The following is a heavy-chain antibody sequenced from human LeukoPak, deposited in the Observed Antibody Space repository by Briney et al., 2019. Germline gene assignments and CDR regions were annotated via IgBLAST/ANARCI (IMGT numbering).Heavy chain of an antibody. CDR3: ARDDYGDYGLLDF. V-gene: IGHV3-30-3*01. CDR1: GFTFSNYA. Sequence: PGRSLRLSCAASGFTFSNYAMHWVRQAPAKGLEWVAVISYDASNKYYEDSVKGRFTFSRDNSKNTLYLQINSRRSKDTAVYYCARDDYGDYGLLDFWGQGTLVTVSS. D-gene: IGHD4-17*01. J-gene: IGHJ4*02. CDR2: ISYDASNK.